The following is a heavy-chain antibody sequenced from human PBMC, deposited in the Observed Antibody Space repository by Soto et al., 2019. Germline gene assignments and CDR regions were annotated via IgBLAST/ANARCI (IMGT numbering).Heavy chain of an antibody. D-gene: IGHD3-22*01. J-gene: IGHJ1*01. Sequence: QVQLVQSGAEVKKPGASVKVSCRASGYTFTSYDITWVRQAPGQGLEWMGWISPYNGNTNYAQKLQGRVTMTTDTSTSTAYMELRSLRSDDTAVYYCARAVDYYDSSGYYTHEYFQHWGQGTLVTVSS. CDR3: ARAVDYYDSSGYYTHEYFQH. CDR1: GYTFTSYD. CDR2: ISPYNGNT. V-gene: IGHV1-18*01.